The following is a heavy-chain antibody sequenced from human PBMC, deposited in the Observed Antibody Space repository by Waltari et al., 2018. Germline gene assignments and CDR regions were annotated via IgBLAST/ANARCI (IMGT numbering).Heavy chain of an antibody. CDR2: IKSKTDGGTT. Sequence: EVQLVESGGGLVKPGGSLRLSCAASGFTFSNAWMSWVRQAPGKGLEWVGRIKSKTDGGTTDYAAPVKGRFTISRDDSKNTLYLQMNSLKTEDTAVYYCTTVAGSLGYYYMDVWGKGTTVTISS. CDR1: GFTFSNAW. J-gene: IGHJ6*03. CDR3: TTVAGSLGYYYMDV. D-gene: IGHD3-10*01. V-gene: IGHV3-15*01.